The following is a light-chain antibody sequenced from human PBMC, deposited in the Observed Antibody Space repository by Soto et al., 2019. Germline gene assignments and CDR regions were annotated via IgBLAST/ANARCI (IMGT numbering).Light chain of an antibody. V-gene: IGLV1-40*01. CDR3: QSYDSSLSGYV. CDR2: GNS. CDR1: SSNIGAGYD. J-gene: IGLJ1*01. Sequence: QPVLTQPPSVSGAPGQRVTISCTGSSSNIGAGYDVHWYQQLPGTAPKLLIYGNSNRPSGVPDRFSGSKSGTSASLAITGLQAEDEADYSCQSYDSSLSGYVFRTGTKVTVL.